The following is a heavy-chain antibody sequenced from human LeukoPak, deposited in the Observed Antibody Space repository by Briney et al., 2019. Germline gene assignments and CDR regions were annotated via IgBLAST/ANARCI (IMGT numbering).Heavy chain of an antibody. CDR3: AELGITMIGGV. V-gene: IGHV3-73*01. D-gene: IGHD3-10*02. J-gene: IGHJ6*04. CDR1: GFTFSGSA. CDR2: IRSKANHYAT. Sequence: PGGSLRLSCAASGFTFSGSAIHWVRQASGKGLEWVGRIRSKANHYATAYAPSVRGRITISRDDSKNTAYLQMNSLKTEDTAVYYCAELGITMIGGVWGKGTTVTISS.